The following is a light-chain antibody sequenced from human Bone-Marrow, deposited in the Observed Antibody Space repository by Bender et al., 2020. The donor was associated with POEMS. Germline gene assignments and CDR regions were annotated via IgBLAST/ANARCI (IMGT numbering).Light chain of an antibody. V-gene: IGLV3-1*01. J-gene: IGLJ2*01. CDR3: QAWDTYSVI. Sequence: SYEVTQPPSVSVSPRQTASITCSGDDLGDKYVSWYHQKPGQSPVLVIYQATKRPSGIPERFSGSNSGKTATLTISGTQALDEDDYYCQAWDTYSVIFGGGTKLTVL. CDR1: DLGDKY. CDR2: QAT.